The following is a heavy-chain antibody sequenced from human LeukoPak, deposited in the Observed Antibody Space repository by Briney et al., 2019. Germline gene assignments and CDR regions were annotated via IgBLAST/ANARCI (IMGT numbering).Heavy chain of an antibody. CDR1: GYTFTSYY. D-gene: IGHD4-17*01. V-gene: IGHV1-8*02. CDR2: MNPNSGNT. CDR3: ARHYGDNDAFDI. J-gene: IGHJ3*02. Sequence: ASVKVSCKASGYTFTSYYMHWVRQAPGQGLEWMGWMNPNSGNTGYAQKFQGRVTMTRNTSISTAYMELSSLRSEDTAVYYCARHYGDNDAFDIWGQGTMVTVSS.